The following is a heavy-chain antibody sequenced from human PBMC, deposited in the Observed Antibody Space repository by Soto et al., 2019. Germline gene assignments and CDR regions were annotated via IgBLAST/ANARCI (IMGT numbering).Heavy chain of an antibody. CDR3: ASSVVPAAMGGPYFSGIDV. Sequence: EVQLVESGGGLVQPGGSLRLSCAASGFTFSGHWMHWVRQAPGKGLVWDSRINGDGSSTNYADFVKGRFTISRDNAESTLYLQMNSLRAEDTVVYYCASSVVPAAMGGPYFSGIDVWGQGTTVTVSS. D-gene: IGHD2-2*01. CDR2: INGDGSST. CDR1: GFTFSGHW. J-gene: IGHJ6*02. V-gene: IGHV3-74*01.